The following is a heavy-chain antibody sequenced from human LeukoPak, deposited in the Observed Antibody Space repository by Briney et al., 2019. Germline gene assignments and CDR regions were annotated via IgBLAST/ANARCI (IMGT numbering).Heavy chain of an antibody. CDR3: ARSPNGVWGLPTPLYFDY. J-gene: IGHJ4*02. CDR2: ISPTGVST. Sequence: HPGGSLRLSCAASAFTVSSCPMSWVRQAPGKGLEWVSAISPTGVSTYYSDSVKGRFTISRDNSKNTVYLQMNSLIAEDTAVYYCARSPNGVWGLPTPLYFDYWGQGTLVTVSS. CDR1: AFTVSSCP. D-gene: IGHD3-16*01. V-gene: IGHV3-23*01.